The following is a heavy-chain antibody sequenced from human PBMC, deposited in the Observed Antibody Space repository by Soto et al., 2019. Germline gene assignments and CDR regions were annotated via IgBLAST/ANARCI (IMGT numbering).Heavy chain of an antibody. CDR1: GYTFTSYA. D-gene: IGHD3-3*01. Sequence: ASVKVSCKASGYTFTSYAMHWVRQAPGQRLEWMGWINAGNGNTKYSQKFQGRVTITRDTSASTAYMELSSLRSEDTAVYYCARPSTIFGVVPLAYWGQGTLVTV. CDR2: INAGNGNT. J-gene: IGHJ4*02. CDR3: ARPSTIFGVVPLAY. V-gene: IGHV1-3*01.